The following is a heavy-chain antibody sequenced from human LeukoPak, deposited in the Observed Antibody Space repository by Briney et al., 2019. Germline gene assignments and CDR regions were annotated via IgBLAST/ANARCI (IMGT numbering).Heavy chain of an antibody. Sequence: GGSLRLSCAASGFTFSDYYMSWIRQAPGKGLEWVSYISSSGSTIYYADSVKGRFSISRDNSKNTLYLQMNSLRAEDTAVYYCAKAFEVGAMRLAFDYWGQGTLVTVSS. D-gene: IGHD1-26*01. CDR3: AKAFEVGAMRLAFDY. V-gene: IGHV3-11*01. J-gene: IGHJ4*02. CDR2: ISSSGSTI. CDR1: GFTFSDYY.